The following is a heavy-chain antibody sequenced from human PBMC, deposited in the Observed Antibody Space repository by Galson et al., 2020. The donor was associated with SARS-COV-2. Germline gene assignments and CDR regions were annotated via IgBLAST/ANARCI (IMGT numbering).Heavy chain of an antibody. V-gene: IGHV4-39*07. CDR2: IFDSGTT. D-gene: IGHD3-10*01. CDR1: GGSISSSNYY. J-gene: IGHJ5*02. CDR3: ARGGVSPFDP. Sequence: SETLSLTCTVSGGSISSSNYYWGWIRQPPGKGLEWIGSIFDSGTTYYNPFLKSRIIISVDTSKNQFSLNLSSVTAADTAVYYCARGGVSPFDPWGQGTLVTVSS.